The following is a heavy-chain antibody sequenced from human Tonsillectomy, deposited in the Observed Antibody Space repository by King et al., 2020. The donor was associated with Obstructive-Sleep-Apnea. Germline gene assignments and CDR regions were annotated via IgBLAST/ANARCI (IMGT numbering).Heavy chain of an antibody. CDR1: GYSFTSYW. D-gene: IGHD5-18*01. V-gene: IGHV5-51*01. CDR2: IYPGDSDT. J-gene: IGHJ3*02. CDR3: AIPRGYSYAPDAFDI. Sequence: DVQLVQSGAEVKKPGESLKISCKGSGYSFTSYWIGWVRQMPGKGLEWMGIIYPGDSDTRYSPSFQVQVTISADKSISTAYLQWRSLKASDTAMYYCAIPRGYSYAPDAFDIWGQGTMVTVSS.